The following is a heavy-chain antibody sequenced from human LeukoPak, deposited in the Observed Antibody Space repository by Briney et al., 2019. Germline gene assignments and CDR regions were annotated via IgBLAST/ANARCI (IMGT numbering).Heavy chain of an antibody. V-gene: IGHV3-23*01. Sequence: TGGSLRLSCAASGFTFSSYAMSWVRQAPGKGLEWVSAISGSAASTYYADSVKGRFTISRDNSKNTLYLRMNSLGAEDTAVYFCAKESRYDYVWGSYRYTFDYWGRGALVTVPS. J-gene: IGHJ4*02. CDR3: AKESRYDYVWGSYRYTFDY. CDR1: GFTFSSYA. D-gene: IGHD3-16*02. CDR2: ISGSAAST.